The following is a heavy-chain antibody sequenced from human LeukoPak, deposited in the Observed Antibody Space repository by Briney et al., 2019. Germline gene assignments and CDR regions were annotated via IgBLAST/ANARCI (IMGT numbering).Heavy chain of an antibody. J-gene: IGHJ4*02. V-gene: IGHV5-51*01. Sequence: KPGESLKISCKGSGYSFSTNWIGLVRQMPGKGLEWMGIIYPGYSETIYSPSFQGQVTISADKSISTAYLQWSSLKASDSAMYYCARAWNLDYWGQGTLVTVSS. CDR1: GYSFSTNW. D-gene: IGHD1-1*01. CDR2: IYPGYSET. CDR3: ARAWNLDY.